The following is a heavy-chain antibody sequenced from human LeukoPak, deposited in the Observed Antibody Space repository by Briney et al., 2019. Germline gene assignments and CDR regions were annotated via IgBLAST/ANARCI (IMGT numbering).Heavy chain of an antibody. CDR2: IYSSGST. D-gene: IGHD5-12*01. V-gene: IGHV4-39*01. J-gene: IGHJ4*02. Sequence: SETLSLTCTVSGGSISSGSYYWGWIRQPPGKGLEWIGSIYSSGSTYYNPSLKGRVTISADTSKNQFSLNLTSVTAADTAAYYCARQRGYSGNYYSSSHFDYWGQGALVTVSS. CDR1: GGSISSGSYY. CDR3: ARQRGYSGNYYSSSHFDY.